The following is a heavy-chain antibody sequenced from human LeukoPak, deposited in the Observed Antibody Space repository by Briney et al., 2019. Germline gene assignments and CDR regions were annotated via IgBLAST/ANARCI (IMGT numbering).Heavy chain of an antibody. D-gene: IGHD3-22*01. Sequence: SQTLSLTCAVSGGSINIGGYCWRWIRQPPGKGLQWIGYIDYSGNTYCSPSPKSRVTISVDRSKNQFSLKLSSVTAADTAVYYCAGLVGRYSSGLYYYYFDYWGQGTLVTVSS. V-gene: IGHV4-30-2*01. CDR2: IDYSGNT. CDR1: GGSINIGGYC. CDR3: AGLVGRYSSGLYYYYFDY. J-gene: IGHJ4*02.